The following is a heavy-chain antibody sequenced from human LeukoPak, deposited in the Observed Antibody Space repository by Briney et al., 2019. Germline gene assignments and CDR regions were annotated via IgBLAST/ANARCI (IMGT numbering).Heavy chain of an antibody. V-gene: IGHV4-59*01. J-gene: IGHJ6*02. CDR3: AREDPQTTVPEGMDV. D-gene: IGHD4-17*01. CDR2: IYYSGTT. Sequence: SETLSLTCTVSGGSISHDYWSWIRQSPGKGLDWIGYIYYSGTTNYNPSLKSRVTISVDTSRNQFSLQLRSVTAADTAVYYCAREDPQTTVPEGMDVWGQGTTVIVSS. CDR1: GGSISHDY.